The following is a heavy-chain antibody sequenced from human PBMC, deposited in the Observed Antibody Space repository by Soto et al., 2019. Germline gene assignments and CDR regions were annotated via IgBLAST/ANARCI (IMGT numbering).Heavy chain of an antibody. CDR1: GFTFSSYA. CDR2: ISGSGDST. J-gene: IGHJ2*01. V-gene: IGHV3-23*01. CDR3: ARRNSGWYFDL. D-gene: IGHD4-4*01. Sequence: EVQLLESGGGLVQPGGSLRLSCAASGFTFSSYAMNWVRQAPGKGLEWVSAISGSGDSTYYADSVKGRFTISRDNSKHTLYLQMNSLRAEDTAVYYCARRNSGWYFDLWGRGTLVTVSS.